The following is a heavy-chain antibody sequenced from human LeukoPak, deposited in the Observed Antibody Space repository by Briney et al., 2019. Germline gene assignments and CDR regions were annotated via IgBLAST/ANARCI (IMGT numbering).Heavy chain of an antibody. CDR3: ARVLSGRGSLYSYYYYMDV. CDR2: IRSDGSNK. Sequence: GGSLRLSCAGSGFSFSSYGMHWVRQAPGKGLEWMAFIRSDGSNKYYADSVKGRFTFSRDNSKNTLYLQMNSLRAEDTAVYYCARVLSGRGSLYSYYYYMDVWGKGTTVTISS. CDR1: GFSFSSYG. J-gene: IGHJ6*03. V-gene: IGHV3-30*02. D-gene: IGHD3-10*01.